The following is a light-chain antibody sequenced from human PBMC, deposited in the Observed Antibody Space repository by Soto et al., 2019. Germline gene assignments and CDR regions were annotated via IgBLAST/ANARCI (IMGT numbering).Light chain of an antibody. CDR2: GAS. CDR3: QQYGSSPGT. CDR1: QSVSSSY. Sequence: EIVLTQSPGTLSLSPGERATLSCRASQSVSSSYLAWYQQKPGQAPRLLIYGASSRATGIPDRFSGSGSGTDFTLTISRLEPEDFAGYYCQQYGSSPGTLGQGTKVEIK. V-gene: IGKV3-20*01. J-gene: IGKJ1*01.